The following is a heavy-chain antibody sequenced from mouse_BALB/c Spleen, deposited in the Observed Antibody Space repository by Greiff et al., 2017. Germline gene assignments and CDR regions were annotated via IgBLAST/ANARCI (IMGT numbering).Heavy chain of an antibody. CDR1: GFTFSSYG. CDR2: ISSGGSYT. V-gene: IGHV5-6*01. CDR3: ARTSYYRFAY. Sequence: VQLKESGGDLVKPGGSLKLSCAASGFTFSSYGMSWVRQTPDKRLEWVATISSGGSYTYYPDSVKGRFTISRDNAKNTLYLQMSSLKSEDTAMYYCARTSYYRFAYWGQGTLVTVSA. D-gene: IGHD2-12*01. J-gene: IGHJ3*01.